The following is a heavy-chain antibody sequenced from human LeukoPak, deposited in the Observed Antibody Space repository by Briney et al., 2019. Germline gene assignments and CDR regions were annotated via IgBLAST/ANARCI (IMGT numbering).Heavy chain of an antibody. Sequence: PSETLSLTCTVSGGSISGYYWSWIRQPPGKGLEWIGYIYYSGSTNYNPSLKSRVTISVDTSKNQFSLKLSSVTAADTAVYYCARRLGIGYCSGVSCYYYMDVWGKGTTVTVSS. CDR2: IYYSGST. V-gene: IGHV4-59*01. D-gene: IGHD2-15*01. CDR1: GGSISGYY. CDR3: ARRLGIGYCSGVSCYYYMDV. J-gene: IGHJ6*03.